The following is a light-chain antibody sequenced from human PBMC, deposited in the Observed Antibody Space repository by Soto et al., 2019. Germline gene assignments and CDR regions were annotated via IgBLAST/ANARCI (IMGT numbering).Light chain of an antibody. V-gene: IGKV3-15*01. J-gene: IGKJ1*01. Sequence: EIVMTQSPTTLSVSPGERATLSCRASQSVSSDLAWYQQKPGQAPRLPIYGSSTRATGNPARFNGSGSGTEFALTISSLQFEDFAVYYCQQYSNWPRTFGQGTKVDIK. CDR2: GSS. CDR3: QQYSNWPRT. CDR1: QSVSSD.